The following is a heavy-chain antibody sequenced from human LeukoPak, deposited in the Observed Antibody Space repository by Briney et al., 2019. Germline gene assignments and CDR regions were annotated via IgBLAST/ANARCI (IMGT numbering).Heavy chain of an antibody. CDR1: GGSISSSSYY. CDR3: ARGRGYCSGGSCYGRRVVDY. V-gene: IGHV4-39*07. D-gene: IGHD2-15*01. CDR2: INHSGST. Sequence: PSETLSLTCTVSGGSISSSSYYWSWIRQPPGKGLEWIGEINHSGSTNYNPSLKSRVTISVDTSKNQFSLKLSSVTAADTAVYYCARGRGYCSGGSCYGRRVVDYWGQGTLVTVSS. J-gene: IGHJ4*02.